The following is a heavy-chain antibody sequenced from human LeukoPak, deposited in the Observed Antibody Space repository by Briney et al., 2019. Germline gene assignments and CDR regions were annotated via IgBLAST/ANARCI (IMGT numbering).Heavy chain of an antibody. CDR3: ARDGGGTSADYYFDY. Sequence: TGRSLRLACAASRFTFTSYAMHWVRQAPGKGLEWVAVLSYDGRDKHYADSVKGRFTISRDNSKSTLYLQMNSLRAEDTAVYYCARDGGGTSADYYFDYWGQGTLVTVSS. CDR1: RFTFTSYA. CDR2: LSYDGRDK. D-gene: IGHD2-2*01. J-gene: IGHJ4*02. V-gene: IGHV3-30*04.